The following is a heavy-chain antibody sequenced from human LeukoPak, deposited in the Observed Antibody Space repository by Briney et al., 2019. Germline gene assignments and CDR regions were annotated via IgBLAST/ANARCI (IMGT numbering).Heavy chain of an antibody. Sequence: ASVKVSCKASGYTFTSYYMHWVRQAPGQGLEWMGIINPSGGSTSYAQKFQGRVTMTRDTSTSTVYMELSSLRSEHTAVYYCARTGSHNSDILTGYPHWGQGTPVTVSS. V-gene: IGHV1-46*01. CDR3: ARTGSHNSDILTGYPH. J-gene: IGHJ4*02. CDR2: INPSGGST. D-gene: IGHD3-9*01. CDR1: GYTFTSYY.